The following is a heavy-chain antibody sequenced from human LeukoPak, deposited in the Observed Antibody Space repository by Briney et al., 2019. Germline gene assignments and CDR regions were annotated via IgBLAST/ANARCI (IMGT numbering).Heavy chain of an antibody. J-gene: IGHJ4*02. CDR3: ARAPYDFWSGYYHY. V-gene: IGHV1-18*01. CDR1: GYTFTSYG. D-gene: IGHD3-3*01. Sequence: ASVKVSCKASGYTFTSYGISWVRQAPGQGLEWMGWISAYNGNTNYAQKLQGRVTMTTDTSTSTAYMELRSLRSDDTAVYYCARAPYDFWSGYYHYRGQGTLVTVSS. CDR2: ISAYNGNT.